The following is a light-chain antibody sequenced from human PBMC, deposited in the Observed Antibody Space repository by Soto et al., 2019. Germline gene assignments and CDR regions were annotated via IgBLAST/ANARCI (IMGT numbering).Light chain of an antibody. CDR3: CSYAGISTHVV. V-gene: IGLV2-23*01. CDR2: EGS. J-gene: IGLJ2*01. CDR1: SSDVGSYNL. Sequence: ALTQPASVSGSPGQSITISCTETSSDVGSYNLVSWYQQHPGKAPKLMIYEGSKRPSGVSNRFSGSKSGNTASLTISGLQAEDEADYYCCSYAGISTHVVFGGGTKLTVL.